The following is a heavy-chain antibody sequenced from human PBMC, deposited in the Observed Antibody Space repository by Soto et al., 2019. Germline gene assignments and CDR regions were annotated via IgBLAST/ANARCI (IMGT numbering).Heavy chain of an antibody. D-gene: IGHD5-18*01. CDR3: ARHGGAHSLNSYFHYALDY. CDR1: GYNFPNNC. CDR2: IDLSDSYT. Sequence: GESLKISCKGSGYNFPNNCITWVRQIPWKGLEWMGRIDLSDSYTSYSPPFQGHVSISADKSINTAYLQWSSLRASDTAIYYCARHGGAHSLNSYFHYALDYWGQGTPVTVSS. J-gene: IGHJ4*02. V-gene: IGHV5-10-1*01.